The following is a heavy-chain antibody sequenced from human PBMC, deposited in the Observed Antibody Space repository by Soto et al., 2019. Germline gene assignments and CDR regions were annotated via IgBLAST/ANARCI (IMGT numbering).Heavy chain of an antibody. CDR1: GFSFTTNV. J-gene: IGHJ4*02. D-gene: IGHD3-16*01. Sequence: EVQLLESGGGLVQPGESLRLSCAASGFSFTTNVMGWVRQAPGMGLEWVSGISASGDSTFYAASVEGRFTISRDNSKYTLYLQMNILRVDDTAIYHCAKVALGVCLPPNIYYFDVWGQGTLVTVSS. CDR3: AKVALGVCLPPNIYYFDV. V-gene: IGHV3-23*01. CDR2: ISASGDST.